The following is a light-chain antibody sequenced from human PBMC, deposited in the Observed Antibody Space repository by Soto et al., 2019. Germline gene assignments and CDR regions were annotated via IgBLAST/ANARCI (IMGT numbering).Light chain of an antibody. CDR3: SSFTSSSTFV. J-gene: IGLJ1*01. CDR1: SSDVGRYNY. Sequence: QSVLEEPGSVSGSLDQSNNISCNGTSSDVGRYNYVSWFQQHPGKVPKLIIYDVSNWPSGVSDRFSGSKSGNTASLTISGLQPEDEADYYCSSFTSSSTFVFGTGTKVTVL. V-gene: IGLV2-14*03. CDR2: DVS.